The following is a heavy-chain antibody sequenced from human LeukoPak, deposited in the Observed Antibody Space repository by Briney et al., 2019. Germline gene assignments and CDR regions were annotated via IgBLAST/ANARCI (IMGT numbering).Heavy chain of an antibody. CDR3: ARGRSYGY. Sequence: PSETLSLTCTVSGGSISSYYWSWIRQPPGKGLEWIGEINHSGSTNYNPSLKSRVTISVDTSKNQFSLKLSSVTAADTAVYYCARGRSYGYWGQGTLVTVSS. D-gene: IGHD3-16*01. CDR1: GGSISSYY. V-gene: IGHV4-34*01. J-gene: IGHJ4*02. CDR2: INHSGST.